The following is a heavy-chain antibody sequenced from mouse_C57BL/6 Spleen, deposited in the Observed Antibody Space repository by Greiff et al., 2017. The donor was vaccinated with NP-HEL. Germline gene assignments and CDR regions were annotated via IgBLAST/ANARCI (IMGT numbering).Heavy chain of an antibody. CDR2: IYPGDGDT. V-gene: IGHV1-80*01. Sequence: QVQLQQSGAELVKPGASVKISCKASGYAFSSYWMNWVKQRPGTGLEWIGQIYPGDGDTNYNGKFMGKATLTADKSSSTAYMQLSSLTSEDSAVYVFARSPLYYDYDGWFAYWGQGTLVTVSA. D-gene: IGHD2-4*01. J-gene: IGHJ3*01. CDR1: GYAFSSYW. CDR3: ARSPLYYDYDGWFAY.